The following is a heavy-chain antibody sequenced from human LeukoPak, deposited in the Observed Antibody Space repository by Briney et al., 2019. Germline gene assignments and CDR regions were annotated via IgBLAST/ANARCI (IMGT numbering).Heavy chain of an antibody. J-gene: IGHJ6*03. CDR1: GYTFTNYG. CDR3: ARVKVDTIFGVVTSTGYMDV. V-gene: IGHV1-18*01. Sequence: ASVKVSCKASGYTFTNYGITWMRQAPGQGLEWMGWINTYNGNTNYAQKFQGRVTITADESTSTAYMELSSLRSEDTAVYYCARVKVDTIFGVVTSTGYMDVWGKGTTVTVSS. CDR2: INTYNGNT. D-gene: IGHD3-3*01.